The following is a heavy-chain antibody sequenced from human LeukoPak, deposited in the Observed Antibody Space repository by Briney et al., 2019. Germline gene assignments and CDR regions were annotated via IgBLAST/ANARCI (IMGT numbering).Heavy chain of an antibody. CDR1: GYTFTSYY. V-gene: IGHV1-46*01. CDR3: ARGIVVANFDY. D-gene: IGHD6-19*01. Sequence: ASVKVSCKASGYTFTSYYMHWVRQAPGQGLEWMGIINPSGGSTSYAQKFQGRVTMTRDTSTSTVYMELSSMRSEDTAVYFCARGIVVANFDYWGQGTLVTVSS. J-gene: IGHJ4*02. CDR2: INPSGGST.